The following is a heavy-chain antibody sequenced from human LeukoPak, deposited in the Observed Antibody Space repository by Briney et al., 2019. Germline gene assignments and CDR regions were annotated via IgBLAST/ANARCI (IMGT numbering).Heavy chain of an antibody. J-gene: IGHJ4*02. V-gene: IGHV3-30*02. Sequence: GGSLRLSCAASGFTFSNFGLHWVRQAPGKGLEWVACIRYDARNKYYAVSVKCRFTISRDNSEDTLYLQMSSLRAEDTAVYYCAKDRPDTSGWETWYFNYWGQGTLVTVSS. CDR3: AKDRPDTSGWETWYFNY. D-gene: IGHD6-19*01. CDR1: GFTFSNFG. CDR2: IRYDARNK.